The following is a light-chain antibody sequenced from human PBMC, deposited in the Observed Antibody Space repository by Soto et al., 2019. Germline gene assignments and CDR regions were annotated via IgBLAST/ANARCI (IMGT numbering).Light chain of an antibody. CDR3: QQRSEWPLT. V-gene: IGKV3-11*01. CDR1: QSMGTS. Sequence: DIVLTQSPGTLSLSPGESATLSCRASQSMGTSLAWYQQKPGQAPRLLIYDASNRATGIPAGFSGSGSATDFTLIIASLEPEDSAVYFCQQRSEWPLTFGGGTKVDIK. CDR2: DAS. J-gene: IGKJ4*01.